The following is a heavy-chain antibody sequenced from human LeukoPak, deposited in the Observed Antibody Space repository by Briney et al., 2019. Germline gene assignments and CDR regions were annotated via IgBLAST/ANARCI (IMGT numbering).Heavy chain of an antibody. V-gene: IGHV3-48*01. CDR3: ARGGTPSDYDYMDV. J-gene: IGHJ6*03. CDR2: ISTSSSTL. Sequence: GGSLRLSCAASGFSFSSYTMNWVRQAPGKGLEWVSYISTSSSTLRYVDSVKGRFTISRDNAKNSLYLQMNSLRAKDTAVYYCARGGTPSDYDYMDVWGKGTTVTVSS. CDR1: GFSFSSYT. D-gene: IGHD1-26*01.